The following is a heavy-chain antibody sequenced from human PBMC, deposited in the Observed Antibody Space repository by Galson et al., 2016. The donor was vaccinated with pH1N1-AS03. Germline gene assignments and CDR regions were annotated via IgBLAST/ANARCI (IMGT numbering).Heavy chain of an antibody. CDR3: ARGNYYDVDLRGYYFDY. CDR2: IRNSGSHI. V-gene: IGHV3-21*01. D-gene: IGHD3-22*01. J-gene: IGHJ4*02. CDR1: GFTFSSYS. Sequence: SLRLSCAAPGFTFSSYSMTWVRQAPGKGLEWVSFIRNSGSHISYGDSVKGRFTVSRDNAKNSMYLQMNSLRAEDTAVYYCARGNYYDVDLRGYYFDYWGQGTLVTVSS.